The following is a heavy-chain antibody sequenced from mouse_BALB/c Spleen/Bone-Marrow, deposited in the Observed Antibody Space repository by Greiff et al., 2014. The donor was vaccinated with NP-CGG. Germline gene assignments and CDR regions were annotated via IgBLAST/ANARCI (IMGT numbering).Heavy chain of an antibody. J-gene: IGHJ2*01. V-gene: IGHV1S29*02. Sequence: VQLKQSGPELVKPGASVKISCKASGYTFTDYNMHWVKQSHGKSLEWIGYIYPYNGGTGYDQKFKSKATLTVDNSSSTAYMQLRSLTTEDSAVYYCATRFNTTAGYWGKGTTHTVTA. CDR3: ATRFNTTAGY. CDR2: IYPYNGGT. CDR1: GYTFTDYN. D-gene: IGHD1-2*01.